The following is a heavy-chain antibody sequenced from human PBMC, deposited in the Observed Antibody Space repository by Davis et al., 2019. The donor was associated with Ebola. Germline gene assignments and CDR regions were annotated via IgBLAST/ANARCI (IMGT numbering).Heavy chain of an antibody. J-gene: IGHJ3*01. CDR3: AKDNRNIWSEV. CDR1: GFTFSTYA. D-gene: IGHD2/OR15-2a*01. V-gene: IGHV3-23*01. CDR2: ISSSGGSK. Sequence: GESLKISCAASGFTFSTYAMNWVRQAPGKGLEWVSSISSSGGSKLHADSVKGRFTISRDNSKNTLYLQMNGLRVEDTAIYYCAKDNRNIWSEVWGQGTMVTVSS.